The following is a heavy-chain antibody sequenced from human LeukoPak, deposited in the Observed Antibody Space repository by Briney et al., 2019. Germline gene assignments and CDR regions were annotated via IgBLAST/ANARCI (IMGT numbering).Heavy chain of an antibody. CDR3: AKDMAYSSSGFDY. Sequence: GRSLRLSFAASGFTFVDYAMHWVRQAPGKGLAGVSGISWNSGSIGYAVSVKGRFTISRDNAKNSLYLQMNSLRAEDMALYYCAKDMAYSSSGFDYWGQGTLVTVSS. CDR2: ISWNSGSI. CDR1: GFTFVDYA. V-gene: IGHV3-9*03. D-gene: IGHD6-6*01. J-gene: IGHJ4*02.